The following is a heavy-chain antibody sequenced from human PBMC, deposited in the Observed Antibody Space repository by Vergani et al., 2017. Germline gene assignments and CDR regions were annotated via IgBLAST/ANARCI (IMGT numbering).Heavy chain of an antibody. Sequence: EVQLLESGGGLVQPGGSLRLSCAASGFTFSSYAMSWVRQAPGKGLEWVSAISGSGGSTYYADSVKGRFTISRDNSKNTLYLQMNSLRAEDTAVYYCARAFRRKYYGSGSYYNAPVLKYFDYWGQGTLVTVSS. CDR3: ARAFRRKYYGSGSYYNAPVLKYFDY. D-gene: IGHD3-10*01. CDR2: ISGSGGST. V-gene: IGHV3-23*01. CDR1: GFTFSSYA. J-gene: IGHJ4*02.